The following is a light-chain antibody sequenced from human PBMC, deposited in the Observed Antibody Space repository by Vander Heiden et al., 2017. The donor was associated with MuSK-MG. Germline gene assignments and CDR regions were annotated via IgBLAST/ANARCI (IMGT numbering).Light chain of an antibody. V-gene: IGKV1-39*01. CDR3: QLNDSNPPWT. Sequence: DIQMTQSPSSLSASVGDRVTITCRASQSISSYLNWYQQKPGKAPKLLIYAASSLQIGVPSRFSGSGYGTDFTLTISSRQPEDFAAYYCQLNDSNPPWTFGQGTKLEIK. CDR2: AAS. CDR1: QSISSY. J-gene: IGKJ1*01.